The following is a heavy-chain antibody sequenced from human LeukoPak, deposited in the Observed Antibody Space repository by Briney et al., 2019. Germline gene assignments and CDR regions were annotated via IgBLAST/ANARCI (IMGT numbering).Heavy chain of an antibody. CDR2: INSDGSST. D-gene: IGHD3-3*01. CDR3: ASQYYDFWSGYFPAFDI. CDR1: GFTFSSYW. Sequence: GGSLRLSCAASGFTFSSYWMHWVRQAPGKGLVWVSRINSDGSSTSYADSVKGRFTISRDNAKNSLYLQMNSLRAEDTAVYYCASQYYDFWSGYFPAFDIWGQGTMVTVSS. V-gene: IGHV3-74*01. J-gene: IGHJ3*02.